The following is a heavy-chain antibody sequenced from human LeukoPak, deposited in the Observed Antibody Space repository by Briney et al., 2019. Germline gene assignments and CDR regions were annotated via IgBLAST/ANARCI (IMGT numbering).Heavy chain of an antibody. CDR3: ARVRLAHYYGSSGYYGHLGD. D-gene: IGHD3-22*01. V-gene: IGHV3-23*01. Sequence: GWSLRLSCAASGFTFSSYAMSWVRQAPGKGLEWVSAISGSGGSTYYADSVKGRFTISRDNAKNPLYLQMNSLRAEDTAVYYCARVRLAHYYGSSGYYGHLGDWGQGTLVTVSS. CDR1: GFTFSSYA. J-gene: IGHJ4*02. CDR2: ISGSGGST.